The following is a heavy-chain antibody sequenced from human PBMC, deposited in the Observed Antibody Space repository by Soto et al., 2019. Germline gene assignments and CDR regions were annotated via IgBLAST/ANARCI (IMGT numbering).Heavy chain of an antibody. Sequence: EVQLVESGGGLVKPGGSRRLSCAAAGLTFSSYNMNWGRQAPGKGLEWVSSISATGSNIYYAASVKGRFTISRDNAKNSLFMQMNSLRAEDTAVYYCASNRLYGDYAAPYYYSMDVWGKGTTVTVSS. J-gene: IGHJ6*03. CDR2: ISATGSNI. CDR1: GLTFSSYN. CDR3: ASNRLYGDYAAPYYYSMDV. V-gene: IGHV3-21*01. D-gene: IGHD4-17*01.